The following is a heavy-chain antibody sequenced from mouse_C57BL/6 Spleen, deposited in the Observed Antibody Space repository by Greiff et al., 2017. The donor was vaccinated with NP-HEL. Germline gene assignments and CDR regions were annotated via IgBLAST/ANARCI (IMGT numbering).Heavy chain of an antibody. V-gene: IGHV1-52*01. D-gene: IGHD2-12*01. CDR2: IDPSDSET. CDR3: ARVGDDGGYYAMDY. J-gene: IGHJ4*01. CDR1: GYTFTSYW. Sequence: QVQLQQPGAELVRPGSSVKLSCKASGYTFTSYWMHWVKQRPIQGLEWIGNIDPSDSETHYNQKFKDKATLTVDKSSSTAYMQLSSLTSEDSAVYYGARVGDDGGYYAMDYWGQGTSVTVSS.